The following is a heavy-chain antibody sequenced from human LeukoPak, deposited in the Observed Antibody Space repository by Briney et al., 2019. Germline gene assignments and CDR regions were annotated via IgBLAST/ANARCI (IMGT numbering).Heavy chain of an antibody. CDR3: ARVQLLYGSGGYFDY. V-gene: IGHV3-30*02. CDR2: IRYDGSNK. CDR1: GFTFSSYG. D-gene: IGHD3-10*01. J-gene: IGHJ4*02. Sequence: GGSLRLSCAASGFTFSSYGMHWVRQAPGKGLEWVAFIRYDGSNKYYADSVKGRFTISRGNSKNTLYLQMNSLRAEDTAVYYCARVQLLYGSGGYFDYWGQGTLVTVSS.